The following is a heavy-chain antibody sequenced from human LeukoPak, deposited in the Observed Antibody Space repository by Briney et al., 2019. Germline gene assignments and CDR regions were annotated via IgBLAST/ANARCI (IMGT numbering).Heavy chain of an antibody. Sequence: SETLSLTCTVSGGSISSYYWSWIRQPPGKGLEWIGYIYYSGSTNYNPSLKSRVTISVDTSKNQFSLKLSSVTAADTAVYYCARESRDSSAFDYWGQGTLVTVSS. D-gene: IGHD6-19*01. CDR3: ARESRDSSAFDY. J-gene: IGHJ4*02. CDR1: GGSISSYY. CDR2: IYYSGST. V-gene: IGHV4-59*01.